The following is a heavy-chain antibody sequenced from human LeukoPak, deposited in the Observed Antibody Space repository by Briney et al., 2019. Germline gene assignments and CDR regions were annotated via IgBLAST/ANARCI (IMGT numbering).Heavy chain of an antibody. CDR1: GYTFTSYG. J-gene: IGHJ4*02. Sequence: GASVKVSCKASGYTFTSYGISWVRQAPGQGLEWMGWISAYNGNTNYAQKLQGRVTMTTDTSTSTAYVELRSLRSDDTAVYYCARASEVATITFDYWGQGTLVTVSS. CDR3: ARASEVATITFDY. D-gene: IGHD5-12*01. CDR2: ISAYNGNT. V-gene: IGHV1-18*04.